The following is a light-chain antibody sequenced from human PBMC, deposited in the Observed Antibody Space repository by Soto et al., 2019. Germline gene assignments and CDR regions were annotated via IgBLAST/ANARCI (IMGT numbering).Light chain of an antibody. Sequence: AIQLTQSPSSLSASVGDRVTITCRASQGISSALAWYQQKPGKAPKLLIYDASSLESGVPSRFSGGGSGTDFTLTISSLQPEDFATYYCQQFNSYPITFGQGKRLEIK. CDR3: QQFNSYPIT. J-gene: IGKJ5*01. CDR1: QGISSA. V-gene: IGKV1-13*02. CDR2: DAS.